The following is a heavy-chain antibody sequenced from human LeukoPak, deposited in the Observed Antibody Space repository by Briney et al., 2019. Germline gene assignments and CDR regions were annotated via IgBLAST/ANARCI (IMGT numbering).Heavy chain of an antibody. CDR3: ARDPGVAVAEQGY. D-gene: IGHD6-19*01. V-gene: IGHV3-21*01. CDR2: ISSSSSYI. Sequence: GGSLRLSXAASGFTFSSYSMNWVRQAPGKGLEWISSISSSSSYIYYADSVKGRFTISRDNAKNSLYLQMNSLRAEDTAVYYCARDPGVAVAEQGYWGQGTLVTVSS. CDR1: GFTFSSYS. J-gene: IGHJ4*02.